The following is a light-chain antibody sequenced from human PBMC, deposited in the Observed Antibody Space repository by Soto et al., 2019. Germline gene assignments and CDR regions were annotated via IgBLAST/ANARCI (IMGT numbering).Light chain of an antibody. CDR3: QQRNNEPST. CDR2: EAF. CDR1: PTVSSC. V-gene: IGKV3-11*01. Sequence: EIVLTQSPATLSWSVGDRATLTCRASPTVSSCLDWYQQKPGKAPRLVIYEAFNRKTGIPARFSGSGSGTDFTLTISSLEPEDFAVYYCQQRNNEPSTFGQGTRLDIK. J-gene: IGKJ5*01.